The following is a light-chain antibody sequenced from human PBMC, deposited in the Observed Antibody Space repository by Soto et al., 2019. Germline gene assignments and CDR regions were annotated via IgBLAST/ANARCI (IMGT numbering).Light chain of an antibody. J-gene: IGLJ1*01. CDR3: CSYSSSSTFYV. V-gene: IGLV2-14*01. Sequence: QSALTQPASVSDSPGQSITISCTGTSSDVGGYYYVSWYQHHPGKAPKLMIYQVTNRPSGVSNRFSASKSGNTASLTISALQAEDEADYYCCSYSSSSTFYVFGTGTKVTVL. CDR1: SSDVGGYYY. CDR2: QVT.